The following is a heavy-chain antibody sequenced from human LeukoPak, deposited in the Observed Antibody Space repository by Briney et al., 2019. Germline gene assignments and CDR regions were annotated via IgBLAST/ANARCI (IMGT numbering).Heavy chain of an antibody. D-gene: IGHD6-6*01. J-gene: IGHJ6*02. CDR1: GGTFSSYA. Sequence: SVKVSCKASGGTFSSYASSWVRQAPGQGLEWMGRIIPIVGIANYAQKFQGRVTITAEKSTSTAYMELSSLRSEDTAVYYCERDRRVAARPGTYYYYYSGMDVWGQGPTVIVSS. CDR3: ERDRRVAARPGTYYYYYSGMDV. CDR2: IIPIVGIA. V-gene: IGHV1-69*04.